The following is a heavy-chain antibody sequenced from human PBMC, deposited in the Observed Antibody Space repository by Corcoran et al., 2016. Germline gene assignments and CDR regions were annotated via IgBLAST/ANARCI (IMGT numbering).Heavy chain of an antibody. D-gene: IGHD2-21*01. J-gene: IGHJ6*02. CDR1: GDSVSSNSAT. V-gene: IGHV6-1*01. CDR3: ARASEPYYSPGMDV. CDR2: TYYRSKWYN. Sequence: QVQLQQSGPGLGKPSQTLSLTCAISGDSVSSNSATWVWIRQSPSRGLEWLGRTYYRSKWYNDYAVSVKSRVTINADTSKNQFSLQLNSVTPEDTAVYYCARASEPYYSPGMDVWGQGTTVTVSS.